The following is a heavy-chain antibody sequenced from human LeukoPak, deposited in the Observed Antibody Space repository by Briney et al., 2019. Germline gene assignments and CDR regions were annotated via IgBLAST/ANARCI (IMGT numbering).Heavy chain of an antibody. D-gene: IGHD6-13*01. Sequence: SETLSLTCAVYGGSFSGYYWSWIRQPPGKGLEWIGEINHSGSTNYNPSLKSRVTISVDTSKNQFSLKLSSVIAADTAVYYCARGAYSSSWRNYYYYMDVWGKGTTVTVSS. J-gene: IGHJ6*03. CDR2: INHSGST. V-gene: IGHV4-34*01. CDR3: ARGAYSSSWRNYYYYMDV. CDR1: GGSFSGYY.